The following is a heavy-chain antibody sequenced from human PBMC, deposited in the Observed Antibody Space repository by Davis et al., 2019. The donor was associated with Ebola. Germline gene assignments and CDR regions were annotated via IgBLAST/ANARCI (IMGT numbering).Heavy chain of an antibody. CDR1: GFTFSGHS. CDR3: ARGRFYMGV. Sequence: PGGSLRLSCAASGFTFSGHSMNWVRQAPGKGLEWVSSITSGNSISYADSLKGRFTISRDNTKNSLYLEMNSLRVEDTAVYYCARGRFYMGVWGQGTTVTVSS. V-gene: IGHV3-21*04. D-gene: IGHD3-16*01. J-gene: IGHJ6*03. CDR2: ITSGNSI.